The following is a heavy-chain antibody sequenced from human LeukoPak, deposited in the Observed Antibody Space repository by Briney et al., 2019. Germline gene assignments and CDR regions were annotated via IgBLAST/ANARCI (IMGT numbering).Heavy chain of an antibody. V-gene: IGHV4-4*07. CDR2: IYSSGST. CDR3: AKFLDSSSLGGFDY. Sequence: SETLSLTCTVSGGSINSYYWSWIRQPAGKGLEWIGRIYSSGSTTYNPSLKSRVTMSVDTSKNQFSLRLSSVTAADTAVYYCAKFLDSSSLGGFDYWGQGTLVTVSS. J-gene: IGHJ4*02. D-gene: IGHD6-6*01. CDR1: GGSINSYY.